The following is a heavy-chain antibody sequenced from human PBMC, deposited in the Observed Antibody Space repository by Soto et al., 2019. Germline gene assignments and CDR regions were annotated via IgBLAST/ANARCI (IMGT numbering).Heavy chain of an antibody. Sequence: SETLSLTCTVSGGSISSGGYYWSWIRQHPGKGLEWIGYIYFSGSTYYNPSLKSRVTISVDTSKNQFSLKLSSVTAADTAVYYCARGAAMVRGFDYWGQGTLVTVSS. D-gene: IGHD5-18*01. J-gene: IGHJ4*02. CDR3: ARGAAMVRGFDY. CDR2: IYFSGST. CDR1: GGSISSGGYY. V-gene: IGHV4-31*03.